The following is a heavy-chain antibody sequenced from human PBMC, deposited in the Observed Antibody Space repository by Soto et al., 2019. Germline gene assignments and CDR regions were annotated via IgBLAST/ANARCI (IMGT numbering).Heavy chain of an antibody. CDR2: ISYDGSNK. J-gene: IGHJ5*02. D-gene: IGHD6-13*01. CDR3: AKAGGIHLTPFDP. Sequence: QVQLVESGGGVVQPGRSLRLSCAVSGFTFSRYGMHWVRQAPGKELEWAAVISYDGSNKYYADSVKGRFTISRDNSKNTLYLQMNSLTTEDTAVYFCAKAGGIHLTPFDPWGQGTLVTVSS. V-gene: IGHV3-30*18. CDR1: GFTFSRYG.